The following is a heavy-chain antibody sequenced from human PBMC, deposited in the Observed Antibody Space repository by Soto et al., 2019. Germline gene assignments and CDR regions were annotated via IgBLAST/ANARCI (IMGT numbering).Heavy chain of an antibody. J-gene: IGHJ3*02. V-gene: IGHV3-21*04. Sequence: GRSLRLSWAPSAMTFITYTMFWVLQAPGKGLEWVSSISRSSSSIYYADSVRGRFTISRDNAKNSLYLQMNSLRAEDTALYYCAKGKISVYGAFEIWG. CDR3: AKGKISVYGAFEI. CDR1: AMTFITYT. CDR2: ISRSSSSI. D-gene: IGHD3-22*01.